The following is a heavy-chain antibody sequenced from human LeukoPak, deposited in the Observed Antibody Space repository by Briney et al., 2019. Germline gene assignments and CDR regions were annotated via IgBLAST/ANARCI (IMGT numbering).Heavy chain of an antibody. Sequence: SETLSLTCTVSGGSISSYYWSWIRQPPGKGLEWIGYIYYSRSTYYNPSLKSRVTISVDTSKNQFSLKLSSVTAADTAVYYCARDDSSGYRYGAFDIWGQGTMVTVSS. CDR2: IYYSRST. V-gene: IGHV4-59*12. D-gene: IGHD3-22*01. J-gene: IGHJ3*02. CDR3: ARDDSSGYRYGAFDI. CDR1: GGSISSYY.